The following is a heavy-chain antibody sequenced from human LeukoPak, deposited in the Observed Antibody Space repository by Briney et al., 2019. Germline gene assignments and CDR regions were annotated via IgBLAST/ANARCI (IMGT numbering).Heavy chain of an antibody. V-gene: IGHV3-7*01. CDR2: IKQDGSQK. D-gene: IGHD1-26*01. J-gene: IGHJ4*02. Sequence: GGSLTLSCAASGFTFSLYLMNWIRQAPGKGLEWVASIKQDGSQKDYVDSVKGRFTISRDNARNALFLHMNSLRANDSAVYYCARDIPKWEPFDYWGQGTLVTVSS. CDR3: ARDIPKWEPFDY. CDR1: GFTFSLYL.